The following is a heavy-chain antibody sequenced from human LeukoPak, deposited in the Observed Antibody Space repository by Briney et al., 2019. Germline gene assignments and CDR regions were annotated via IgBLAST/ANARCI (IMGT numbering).Heavy chain of an antibody. J-gene: IGHJ4*02. V-gene: IGHV1-2*02. D-gene: IGHD6-13*01. Sequence: ASVKVSCKASGYTFTGYYMHWVRQAPGQGLEWMGWINPNSGGTNYAQKFQGRGTMTRDTSISTAYMERSRRRAEDTAVCYCASSGGTAAGAEGDYWGEGTLVTVSS. CDR3: ASSGGTAAGAEGDY. CDR1: GYTFTGYY. CDR2: INPNSGGT.